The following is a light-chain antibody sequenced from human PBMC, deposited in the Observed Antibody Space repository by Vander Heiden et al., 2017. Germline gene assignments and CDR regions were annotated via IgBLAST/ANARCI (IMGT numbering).Light chain of an antibody. CDR3: QKYNRAPLT. V-gene: IGKV1-27*01. CDR2: AAS. J-gene: IGKJ4*01. CDR1: QDTSNY. Sequence: VTQSPSSLSASVGDRVTITCRASQDTSNYLAWYQQKPGKVPKLLIYAASTLQSGVPSRFSGSGSGTYFTLTISSLQPEDVATYYCQKYNRAPLTFGGGTKVEIK.